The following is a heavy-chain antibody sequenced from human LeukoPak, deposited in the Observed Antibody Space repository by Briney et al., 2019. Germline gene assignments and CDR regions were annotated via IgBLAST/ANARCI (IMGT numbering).Heavy chain of an antibody. CDR1: GFTFSSYS. J-gene: IGHJ4*02. Sequence: GGSLRLSCAASGFTFSSYSMNWVRQAPGKGLEWVSYISSSSTIYYADSVKGRFTISRDNAKNSLYLQMNSLRDEDTAVYYCARAGGDIAVAGTYYWGQGTLVTVSS. V-gene: IGHV3-48*02. CDR2: ISSSSTI. D-gene: IGHD6-19*01. CDR3: ARAGGDIAVAGTYY.